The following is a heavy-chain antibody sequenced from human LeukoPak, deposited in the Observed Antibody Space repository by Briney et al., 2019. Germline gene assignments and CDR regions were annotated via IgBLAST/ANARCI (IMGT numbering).Heavy chain of an antibody. CDR2: ISYDGSNK. V-gene: IGHV3-30-3*01. Sequence: GGSLRLSCAASGFTFSSYAMHWVRQAPGKGLEWVAVISYDGSNKYYADSVKGRFTISRDNSKNTLYLQMNSLRAEDTAVYYCARGDDSSGYYSGDFDYWGQGTLVTVSS. CDR1: GFTFSSYA. D-gene: IGHD3-22*01. CDR3: ARGDDSSGYYSGDFDY. J-gene: IGHJ4*02.